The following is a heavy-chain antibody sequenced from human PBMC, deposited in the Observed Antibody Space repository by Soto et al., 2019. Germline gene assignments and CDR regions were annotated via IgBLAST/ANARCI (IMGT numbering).Heavy chain of an antibody. Sequence: EVQLLESGGGLVQPGGSLRLSCAASGFTFSSYAMSWVRQAPGKGLEWVSAISGSGGSTYYADSVKGRFTISRDNSKNTLYLQMNSLRAEDTAVYYCAKFGMVVVAAKHNSFDYWGQGTLVTVSS. CDR2: ISGSGGST. V-gene: IGHV3-23*01. D-gene: IGHD2-15*01. CDR3: AKFGMVVVAAKHNSFDY. J-gene: IGHJ4*02. CDR1: GFTFSSYA.